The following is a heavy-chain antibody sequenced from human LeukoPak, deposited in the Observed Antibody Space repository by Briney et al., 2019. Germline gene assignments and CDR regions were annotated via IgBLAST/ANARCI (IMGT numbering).Heavy chain of an antibody. CDR1: GFTFSTYS. V-gene: IGHV3-21*01. CDR3: ARELAPYCSSPSSQGQIGSQH. CDR2: ISSSSSYI. Sequence: PGGSLRLSCAASGFTFSTYSMNWVRQAPGKGLEWVSSISSSSSYIYYADSLKGRFTISRDNAKNSLYLQMNSLRAEDTAVYYWARELAPYCSSPSSQGQIGSQHGGQGTLVTVP. J-gene: IGHJ1*01. D-gene: IGHD2-2*01.